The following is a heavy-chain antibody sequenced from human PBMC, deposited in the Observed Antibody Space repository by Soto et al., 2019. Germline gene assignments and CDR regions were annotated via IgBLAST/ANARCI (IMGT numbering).Heavy chain of an antibody. CDR2: IFSNDEK. CDR1: GFSLSNTRMG. CDR3: TRFEKGSATYT. J-gene: IGHJ5*02. Sequence: QVTLKESGPVLVKPTETLTLTCTVSGFSLSNTRMGVSWIRQPPGKALEWLAHIFSNDEKSYSTSLKSRLALSKDTSKSQVVLSMTNMDPVDTATYYCTRFEKGSATYTWGQGTLVTVSS. D-gene: IGHD3-10*01. V-gene: IGHV2-26*01.